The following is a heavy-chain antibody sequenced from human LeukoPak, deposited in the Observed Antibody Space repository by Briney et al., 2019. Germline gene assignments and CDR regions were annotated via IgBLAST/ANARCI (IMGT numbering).Heavy chain of an antibody. Sequence: GGSLRLSCEASGFTFSDFWMTWVRQAPGKGPECMANINQDGSVTSYVGSVEGRFTISRDNAKNSLFLQMDSLRAEDTALYYCGRDRTKDSIDYWGQGTLVTVSS. J-gene: IGHJ4*02. V-gene: IGHV3-7*01. CDR1: GFTFSDFW. D-gene: IGHD2-15*01. CDR2: INQDGSVT. CDR3: GRDRTKDSIDY.